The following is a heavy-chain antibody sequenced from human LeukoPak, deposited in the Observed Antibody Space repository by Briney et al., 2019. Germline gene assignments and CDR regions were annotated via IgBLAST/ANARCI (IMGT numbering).Heavy chain of an antibody. Sequence: PSETLSLTWTVSGXSISSSSNYWGWIRQPPGKGQEWIGSIYYSGSTYYNPSLKSRVTISVETSKNQFSLKLSSVTAADTAVYYCASDGYSGYDLNYWGQGTLVTVSS. CDR3: ASDGYSGYDLNY. J-gene: IGHJ4*02. CDR2: IYYSGST. D-gene: IGHD5-12*01. V-gene: IGHV4-39*01. CDR1: GXSISSSSNY.